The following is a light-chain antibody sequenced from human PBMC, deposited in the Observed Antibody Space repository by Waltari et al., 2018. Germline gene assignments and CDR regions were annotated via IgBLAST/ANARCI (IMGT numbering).Light chain of an antibody. CDR1: QSLLHSNGYNY. J-gene: IGKJ1*01. CDR3: MQALQTPPT. CDR2: FGS. V-gene: IGKV2-28*01. Sequence: DIVMTQSPLSLPVTPGEPASISCRSSQSLLHSNGYNYLDWYLQKPGQSPQLLIYFGSNRASAVPDRFSGSGSGTDFTLKISRVEAEDVGVYYCMQALQTPPTFGQGTKVEIK.